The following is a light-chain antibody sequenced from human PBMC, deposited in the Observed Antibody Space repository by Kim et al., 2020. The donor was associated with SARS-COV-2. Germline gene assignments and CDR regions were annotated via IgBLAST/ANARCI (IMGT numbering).Light chain of an antibody. CDR1: QSVGSY. V-gene: IGKV3D-15*01. Sequence: SPGERATLSCRARQSVGSYLAWYHPRPGQPPRLLFYGTSTRATGIPARFGASGSGTEFTLTISSLQSEDSAVYYCQQYDKWPPTFGGGTKVDIK. J-gene: IGKJ4*01. CDR2: GTS. CDR3: QQYDKWPPT.